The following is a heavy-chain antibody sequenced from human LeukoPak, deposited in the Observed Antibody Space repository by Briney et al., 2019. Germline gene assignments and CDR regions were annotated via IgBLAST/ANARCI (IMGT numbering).Heavy chain of an antibody. CDR2: IYYSGST. Sequence: SETLSLTCTVSGGSISSGGYSWSWIRQHPGKGLEWIGYIYYSGSTYYNPSLKSRVTISVDTSKNQFSLKLSSVTAADTAVYYCAREVIAARPNWFDPWGQGTLVTVSS. J-gene: IGHJ5*02. CDR3: AREVIAARPNWFDP. D-gene: IGHD6-6*01. V-gene: IGHV4-31*03. CDR1: GGSISSGGYS.